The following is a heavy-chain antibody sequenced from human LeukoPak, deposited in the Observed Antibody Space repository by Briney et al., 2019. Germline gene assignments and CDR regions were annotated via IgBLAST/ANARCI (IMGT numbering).Heavy chain of an antibody. CDR1: GYTFTSYA. Sequence: ASVKVSCKASGYTFTSYAMNWVRQAPGQGLEWMGWINTNTGNPTYAQGFTGRFVFSLDTSVSTAYLQISSLKAEDTAVYYCARGSTGIYGDYEVNYYYYGMDVWGQGTTVTVSS. D-gene: IGHD4-17*01. J-gene: IGHJ6*02. V-gene: IGHV7-4-1*02. CDR3: ARGSTGIYGDYEVNYYYYGMDV. CDR2: INTNTGNP.